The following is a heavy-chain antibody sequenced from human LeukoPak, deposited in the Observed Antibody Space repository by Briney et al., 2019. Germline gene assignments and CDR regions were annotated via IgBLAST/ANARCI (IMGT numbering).Heavy chain of an antibody. Sequence: AGGSLRLSCAASGFAFSTYGMHWVRQAPGRGLEWVAVISHDGIVKHYTDSVKGRFTISRDNSRNTLYLQMNSLGTEDTAVYYCAKEIHPRSSNGWPFDYWGQGTLVTVSS. V-gene: IGHV3-30*18. D-gene: IGHD6-19*01. CDR2: ISHDGIVK. J-gene: IGHJ4*02. CDR3: AKEIHPRSSNGWPFDY. CDR1: GFAFSTYG.